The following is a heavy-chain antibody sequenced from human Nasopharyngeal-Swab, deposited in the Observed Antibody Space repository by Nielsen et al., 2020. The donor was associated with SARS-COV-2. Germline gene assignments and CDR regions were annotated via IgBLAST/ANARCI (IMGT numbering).Heavy chain of an antibody. Sequence: SVKVSCKASGVTFSSSAITWVRQAPGQGLEWMGGIIPMFGTADYAQKFQGRVTITADRSTSTAYMEMNSLRSEDTAVYYCARAHPRSCTDGVCFRSQVYNWFDPWGQGTLVPSPQ. J-gene: IGHJ5*02. CDR3: ARAHPRSCTDGVCFRSQVYNWFDP. D-gene: IGHD2-8*01. CDR1: GVTFSSSA. CDR2: IIPMFGTA. V-gene: IGHV1-69*06.